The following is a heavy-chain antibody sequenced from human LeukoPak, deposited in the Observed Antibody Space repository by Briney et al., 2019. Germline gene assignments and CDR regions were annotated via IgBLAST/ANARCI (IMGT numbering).Heavy chain of an antibody. CDR3: ARRMYDIGWVLDY. CDR1: GFTFSSYA. J-gene: IGHJ4*02. Sequence: GSLRLSCAASGFTFSSYAMNWVRQAPGKGLEWIGEINDSGSTNYSPSLKSRVSISLDTSKNQFSLKLRSVTAADTAIYYCARRMYDIGWVLDYWGQGALVTVSS. CDR2: INDSGST. D-gene: IGHD6-19*01. V-gene: IGHV4-34*08.